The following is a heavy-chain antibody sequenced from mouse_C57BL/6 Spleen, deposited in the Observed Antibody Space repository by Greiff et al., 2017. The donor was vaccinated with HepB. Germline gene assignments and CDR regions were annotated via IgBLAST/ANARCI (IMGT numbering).Heavy chain of an antibody. V-gene: IGHV1-26*01. Sequence: EVQLQQSGPELVKPGASVKISCKASGYTFTDYYMNRVKQSHGKSLEWIGDINPNNGGTSYNQKFKGKATLTVDKSSSTAYMELRSLTSEDSAVYYCARCSNDCDFDVWGTGTTVTDAS. D-gene: IGHD2-12*01. CDR3: ARCSNDCDFDV. CDR1: GYTFTDYY. CDR2: INPNNGGT. J-gene: IGHJ1*03.